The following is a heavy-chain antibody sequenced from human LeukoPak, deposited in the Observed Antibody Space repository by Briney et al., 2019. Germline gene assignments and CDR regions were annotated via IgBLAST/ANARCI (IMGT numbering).Heavy chain of an antibody. J-gene: IGHJ4*02. Sequence: SETLFLTCTVSGGSISSFYWTWIRQPPGKGLEWIGYIYYSGSTNYNPSLKSRVTISVDTSMNQFSLKLSSVTAADTAVYYCTREKGNSYGYDYWGQGTLVTVSS. D-gene: IGHD5-18*01. CDR2: IYYSGST. CDR1: GGSISSFY. CDR3: TREKGNSYGYDY. V-gene: IGHV4-59*01.